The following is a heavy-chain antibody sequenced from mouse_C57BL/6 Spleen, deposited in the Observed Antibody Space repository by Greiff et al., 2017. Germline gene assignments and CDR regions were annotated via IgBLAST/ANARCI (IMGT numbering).Heavy chain of an antibody. J-gene: IGHJ1*03. Sequence: EVMLVESGPELVKPGASVKIPCKASGYTFTDYNMDWVKQSHGKSLEWIGDINPNNGGTIYNQKFKGKATLTVDKSSSTAYMELRSLTSEDTAVYYCARRRDGYSHWYFDVWGTGTTVTVSS. V-gene: IGHV1-18*01. D-gene: IGHD2-3*01. CDR3: ARRRDGYSHWYFDV. CDR2: INPNNGGT. CDR1: GYTFTDYN.